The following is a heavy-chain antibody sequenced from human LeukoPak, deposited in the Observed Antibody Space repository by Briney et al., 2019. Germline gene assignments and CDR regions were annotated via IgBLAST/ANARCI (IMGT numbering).Heavy chain of an antibody. Sequence: PGGSLRLSCAASGFTFSAYAMHWVRQAPGKGLEWVALISYDGSDKYYAGSVKGRFTISRDNSKKTLYLQMNSLRADDTAVYYCAKSFPLSRLYAFHIWGQGTMVTVSS. CDR1: GFTFSAYA. J-gene: IGHJ3*02. V-gene: IGHV3-30*18. D-gene: IGHD2/OR15-2a*01. CDR3: AKSFPLSRLYAFHI. CDR2: ISYDGSDK.